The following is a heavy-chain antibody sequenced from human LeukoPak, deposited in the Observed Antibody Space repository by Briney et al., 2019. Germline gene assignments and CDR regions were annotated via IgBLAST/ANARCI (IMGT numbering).Heavy chain of an antibody. Sequence: GGSLRLSCAASGFTFSSYWMSWVRQAPGKGLEWVANIKQDGSEKYYVDSVKGRFTISRDNAKNSLYLQMNSLRAEDTAVYYCARSPPDANYYDSSGFDYWGQGTLVAVSS. D-gene: IGHD3-22*01. CDR3: ARSPPDANYYDSSGFDY. V-gene: IGHV3-7*01. CDR1: GFTFSSYW. CDR2: IKQDGSEK. J-gene: IGHJ4*02.